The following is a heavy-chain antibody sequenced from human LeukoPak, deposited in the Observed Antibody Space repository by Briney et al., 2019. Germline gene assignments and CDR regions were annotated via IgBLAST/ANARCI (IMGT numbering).Heavy chain of an antibody. CDR3: ARGFPGYCFDY. Sequence: SETLSLTCAVYGGSFSGYYWSWIRQSPGKGLEWIGEINHSGSTNYNPSLKSRVTISVDTSKNQFSLKLSSVTAADTAVYYCARGFPGYCFDYWGQGTLVTVSS. J-gene: IGHJ4*02. D-gene: IGHD6-13*01. V-gene: IGHV4-34*01. CDR2: INHSGST. CDR1: GGSFSGYY.